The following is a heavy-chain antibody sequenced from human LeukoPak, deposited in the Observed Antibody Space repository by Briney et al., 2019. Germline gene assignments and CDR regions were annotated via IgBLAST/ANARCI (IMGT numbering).Heavy chain of an antibody. Sequence: GGSLRLSCAASGFTFSSFAMSWVRQAPGKGLEWVSAISGSGGSTYYADSVKGRFTISRDNSKNTLYLQMNSLRAEDTAVYYCAKDHAYFRSGALRGQGTLVTVSS. J-gene: IGHJ4*02. CDR3: AKDHAYFRSGAL. V-gene: IGHV3-23*01. CDR1: GFTFSSFA. D-gene: IGHD3-10*01. CDR2: ISGSGGST.